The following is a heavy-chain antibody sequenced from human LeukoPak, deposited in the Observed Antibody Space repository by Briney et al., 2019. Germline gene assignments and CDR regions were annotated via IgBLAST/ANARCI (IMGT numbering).Heavy chain of an antibody. D-gene: IGHD2-2*01. CDR3: ARTQYQPLLDTICDY. Sequence: ASVKVSCKASGYTFTSYGISWVRQAPGQGLEWMGWISAYNGNTNYAQKLQGRVTMTTDTSTSTAYMELRSLRSDDTAVYYCARTQYQPLLDTICDYWGQGTLVTVSS. J-gene: IGHJ4*02. CDR2: ISAYNGNT. CDR1: GYTFTSYG. V-gene: IGHV1-18*01.